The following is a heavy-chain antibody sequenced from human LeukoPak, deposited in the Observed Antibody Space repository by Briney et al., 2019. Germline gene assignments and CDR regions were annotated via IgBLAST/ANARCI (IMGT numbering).Heavy chain of an antibody. V-gene: IGHV1-69*13. D-gene: IGHD3-22*01. J-gene: IGHJ4*02. CDR2: IIPIFGTA. CDR1: GGTFSSYA. Sequence: SVKVSCKASGGTFSSYAISWVRQAPGQGLEWMGGIIPIFGTANYAQKFQGRVTITADESTSTAYMELSSLRSEDTAVYYCASVFERGYDSRGRNLYCFDYWGQGTLVTVSS. CDR3: ASVFERGYDSRGRNLYCFDY.